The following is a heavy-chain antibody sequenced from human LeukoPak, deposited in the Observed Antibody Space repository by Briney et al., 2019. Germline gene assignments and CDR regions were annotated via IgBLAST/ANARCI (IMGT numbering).Heavy chain of an antibody. J-gene: IGHJ5*02. CDR1: GGSICSYY. CDR3: ARGPYGDYVNWFDP. V-gene: IGHV4-59*01. CDR2: IYYSGST. D-gene: IGHD4-17*01. Sequence: PSETLSLTCTVCGGSICSYYWSWIRQPPGAGLEWVGYIYYSGSTNYNPSLKSRVTISVDTSKNQFSLKLSSVTAADTAVYYCARGPYGDYVNWFDPWGQGTPVTVSS.